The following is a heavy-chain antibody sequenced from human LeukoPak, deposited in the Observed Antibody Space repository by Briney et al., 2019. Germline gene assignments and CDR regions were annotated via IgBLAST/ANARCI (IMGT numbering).Heavy chain of an antibody. Sequence: GGSLRLSCAASGFTFSSYWMSWVRQAPGKGLEWVANIKQDGSEKYYVDSVKGRFTISRDNAKNSLYLQMNSLRAEDTAVYYCASARGGDYFDYWGQGTLVTVSS. CDR2: IKQDGSEK. D-gene: IGHD3-16*01. J-gene: IGHJ4*02. CDR3: ASARGGDYFDY. CDR1: GFTFSSYW. V-gene: IGHV3-7*01.